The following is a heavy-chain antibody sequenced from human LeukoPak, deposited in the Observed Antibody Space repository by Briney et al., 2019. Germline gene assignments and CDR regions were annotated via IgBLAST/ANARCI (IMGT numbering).Heavy chain of an antibody. D-gene: IGHD2-15*01. CDR1: GFTFSNYA. CDR3: ARVGEGSCSGGSCYAGDY. J-gene: IGHJ4*02. CDR2: ISYSSGHI. Sequence: GSLRLSCAASGFTFSNYAMSWVRQAPGKGLEWVSSISYSSGHIYYADSVKGRFTISRDNTKNSLYLQMNSLRVEDTAVYYCARVGEGSCSGGSCYAGDYWGQGTLVTVSS. V-gene: IGHV3-21*01.